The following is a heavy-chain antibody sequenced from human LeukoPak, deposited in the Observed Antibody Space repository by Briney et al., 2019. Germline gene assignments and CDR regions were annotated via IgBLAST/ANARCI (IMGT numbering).Heavy chain of an antibody. J-gene: IGHJ4*02. CDR1: DYSISSGYY. CDR2: ISHSGST. V-gene: IGHV4-38-2*02. D-gene: IGHD1-26*01. Sequence: SETLSLTCTASDYSISSGYYWGWIRQPPGKGLEWIGSISHSGSTYYNPSLKSRVTISLDMSKNQFSLKLSSVTAADTAFDYCAREGDVVGATIDSWGQGTLVTVSS. CDR3: AREGDVVGATIDS.